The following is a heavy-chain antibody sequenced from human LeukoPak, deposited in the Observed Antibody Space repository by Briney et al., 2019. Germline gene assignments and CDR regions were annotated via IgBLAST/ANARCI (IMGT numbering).Heavy chain of an antibody. D-gene: IGHD1-26*01. CDR1: GFTFSSYG. J-gene: IGHJ4*02. V-gene: IGHV3-33*01. CDR3: AREDVGATTGGLVY. CDR2: IWYDGSIK. Sequence: GRSLRLSCAASGFTFSSYGMHWVRQAPGKGLEWVAVIWYDGSIKYYADSVKGRFTISRDNSKNTLYLQMNSLRAEDTAVYYCAREDVGATTGGLVYWGQGTLVTVSS.